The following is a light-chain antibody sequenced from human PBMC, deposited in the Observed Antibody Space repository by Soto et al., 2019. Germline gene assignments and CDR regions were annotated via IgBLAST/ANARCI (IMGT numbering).Light chain of an antibody. V-gene: IGKV1-5*03. CDR3: QYYNSDSYYS. CDR1: QSLSSW. Sequence: DIQMTQSPSTLSASVGDRVTITCRASQSLSSWLAWYQQKPGKAPNLLIYRTSTLGRGVPSRFSASGSGTEFTLTISNLQPDDFATYYCQYYNSDSYYSFGQGTKLEIK. J-gene: IGKJ2*03. CDR2: RTS.